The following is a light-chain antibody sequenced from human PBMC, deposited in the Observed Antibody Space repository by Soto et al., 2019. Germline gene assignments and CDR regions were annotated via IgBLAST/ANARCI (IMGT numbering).Light chain of an antibody. CDR3: CSYAGSYTYV. Sequence: QSALTQPRSVSGSPGQSVTISCTGTSSDVGGYNYVSWYQQHAGKAPKLMIYDVSKRPSGVPDRVSGSKSGNTASLTISGLQAEDESDYYCCSYAGSYTYVFGTGTKVTVL. V-gene: IGLV2-11*01. CDR2: DVS. J-gene: IGLJ1*01. CDR1: SSDVGGYNY.